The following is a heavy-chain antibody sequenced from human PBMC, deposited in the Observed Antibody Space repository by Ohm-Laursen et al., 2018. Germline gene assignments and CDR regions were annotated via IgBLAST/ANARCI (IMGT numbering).Heavy chain of an antibody. CDR2: ISPIGAT. Sequence: SLRLSCAASGFTFTTYGMAWVRQAPGKGLEWVSAISPIGATYYADSVKGRFTISRDNSKNTLYLQMNSLRAEDTAVYYCVYGSGSWGQGTLVTVSS. J-gene: IGHJ4*02. V-gene: IGHV3-23*01. D-gene: IGHD3-10*01. CDR1: GFTFTTYG. CDR3: VYGSGS.